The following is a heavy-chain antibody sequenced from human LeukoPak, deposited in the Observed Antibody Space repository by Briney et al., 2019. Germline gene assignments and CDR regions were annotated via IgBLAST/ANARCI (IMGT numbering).Heavy chain of an antibody. D-gene: IGHD2-8*01. CDR2: ISYHGSNQ. V-gene: IGHV3-30*18. Sequence: GGSLRLSCAASGFTFSTYGMHWVRQAPGKGLEWVAIISYHGSNQQYADSVKGRFSISRDNSKNILNLQMNSLRADDTAVYYCAKDRCSNGVGCYYYYMDVWGKGTTVTIYS. CDR1: GFTFSTYG. CDR3: AKDRCSNGVGCYYYYMDV. J-gene: IGHJ6*03.